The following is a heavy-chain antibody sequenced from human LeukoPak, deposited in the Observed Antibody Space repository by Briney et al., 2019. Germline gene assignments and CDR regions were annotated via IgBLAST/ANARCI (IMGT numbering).Heavy chain of an antibody. D-gene: IGHD6-19*01. V-gene: IGHV3-30-3*01. J-gene: IGHJ4*02. Sequence: GGSLRLSCAASGFTFNNYIMHWVRQAPGKGLEWVAVISFDGSEKFYADSVKGRFTISRDNSKNTLYLQMNSLRAEDTAVYYCARDRSSGWYDFDYWGQGTLVTVSS. CDR3: ARDRSSGWYDFDY. CDR1: GFTFNNYI. CDR2: ISFDGSEK.